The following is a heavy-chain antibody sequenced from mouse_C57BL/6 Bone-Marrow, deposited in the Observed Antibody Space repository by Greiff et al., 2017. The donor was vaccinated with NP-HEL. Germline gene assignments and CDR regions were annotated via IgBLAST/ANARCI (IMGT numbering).Heavy chain of an antibody. CDR3: ARYYYGSRGWYFDV. J-gene: IGHJ1*03. CDR1: GYTFTSYW. Sequence: VQLQQPGADLVKPGASVKLSCKASGYTFTSYWMHWVKQRPGRGLEWIGRIDPNSGGTKFNEKFKTKATLTVDKPSSTAYMQLSSLTSRDSAVYYCARYYYGSRGWYFDVWGTGTTVTVSS. D-gene: IGHD1-1*01. CDR2: IDPNSGGT. V-gene: IGHV1-72*01.